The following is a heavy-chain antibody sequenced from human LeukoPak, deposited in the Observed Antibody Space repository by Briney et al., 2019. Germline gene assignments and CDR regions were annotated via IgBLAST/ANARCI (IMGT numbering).Heavy chain of an antibody. Sequence: GGSLRLSCAASGFTFSSFAMSWVRQAPGKGLEWVSSISSSSSYIYYADSVKGRFTISRDNAKNSLYLQMNSLRAEDTAVYYCARARGSWYFDYWGQGTLVTVSS. CDR1: GFTFSSFA. CDR2: ISSSSSYI. D-gene: IGHD6-13*01. V-gene: IGHV3-21*01. CDR3: ARARGSWYFDY. J-gene: IGHJ4*02.